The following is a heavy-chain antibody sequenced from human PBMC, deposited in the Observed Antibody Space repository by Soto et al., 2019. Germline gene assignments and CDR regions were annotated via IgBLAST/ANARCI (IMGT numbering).Heavy chain of an antibody. V-gene: IGHV3-23*01. CDR1: GFPFNTYA. D-gene: IGHD2-15*01. CDR2: ISSGGGAT. CDR3: ARIKLVDFFFINVDVYDMDV. J-gene: IGHJ6*02. Sequence: GGSLRLSCAASGFPFNTYAMSWVRQAPGKGLEWVSAISSGGGATFYADSVKGRFTFSRDNSKNTLYLQMNSLRVEDTAVYYCARIKLVDFFFINVDVYDMDVWGQGTPVTVSS.